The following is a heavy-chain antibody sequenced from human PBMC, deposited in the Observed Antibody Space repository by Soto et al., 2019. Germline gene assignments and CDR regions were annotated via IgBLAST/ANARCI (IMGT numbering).Heavy chain of an antibody. CDR2: ISFDGISK. D-gene: IGHD2-15*01. J-gene: IGHJ3*02. CDR3: AKIRAAWCSGGSCQIFDI. CDR1: GFTFSTYG. V-gene: IGHV3-30*18. Sequence: QVQLVESGGGLVQPGRSLRLSCGASGFTFSTYGMHWVRQAPGKRLEWVALISFDGISKDYADSVKGRFTISRDNSKNTLYLQMNSLRPEDTAVYYCAKIRAAWCSGGSCQIFDIWGQGTMVTVSP.